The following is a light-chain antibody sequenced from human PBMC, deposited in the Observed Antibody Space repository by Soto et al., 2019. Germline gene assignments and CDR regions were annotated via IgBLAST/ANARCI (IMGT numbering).Light chain of an antibody. CDR2: DAS. V-gene: IGKV3-15*01. J-gene: IGKJ2*01. CDR1: QSVSSN. CDR3: HQYNDWPPKYT. Sequence: EIVMTQSPATLSVSPGERATLSCRASQSVSSNLAWYQQKPGQAPRLLIYDASTRATGVPARFSGSGSETEFTHTISSLQSEDSAFYYCHQYNDWPPKYTFGQGTKLEIK.